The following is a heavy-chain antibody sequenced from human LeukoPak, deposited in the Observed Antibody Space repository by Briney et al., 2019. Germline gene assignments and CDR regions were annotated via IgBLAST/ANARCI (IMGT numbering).Heavy chain of an antibody. D-gene: IGHD3-3*01. J-gene: IGHJ6*03. CDR1: GYTFTSYG. V-gene: IGHV1-18*01. Sequence: ASVKISCKASGYTFTSYGISWVRQAPGQGLEWMGWISAYNGNTNYAQKLQGRVTMTTDTSTSTAYMELRSLRSDDTAVYYCARTKDLGLLEWLSIRDDYYYYMDVWGKGTTVTVSS. CDR3: ARTKDLGLLEWLSIRDDYYYYMDV. CDR2: ISAYNGNT.